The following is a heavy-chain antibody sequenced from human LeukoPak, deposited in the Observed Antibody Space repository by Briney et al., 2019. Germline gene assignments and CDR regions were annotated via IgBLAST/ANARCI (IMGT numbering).Heavy chain of an antibody. J-gene: IGHJ4*02. CDR3: AKLAGGLLWFGDLLYFDY. CDR1: GFTFSSYA. D-gene: IGHD3-10*01. Sequence: GGSLRLSCAASGFTFSSYAMSWVRQAPGEGLEWVSAISGSGDSTYYADSVKGRFTISRDNSKNTLYLQMNSLRAEDTAVYSCAKLAGGLLWFGDLLYFDYWGQGTLVTVSS. V-gene: IGHV3-23*01. CDR2: ISGSGDST.